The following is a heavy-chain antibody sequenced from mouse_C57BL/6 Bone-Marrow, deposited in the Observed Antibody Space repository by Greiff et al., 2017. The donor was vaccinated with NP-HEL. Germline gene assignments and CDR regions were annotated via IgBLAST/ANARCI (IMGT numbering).Heavy chain of an antibody. Sequence: VQLQQSGAELAKPGASVKLSCKASGYTFTSYWMHWVKQRPGQGLEWIGYINPSSGYTKYNQKFKDKATLTADKSSSTAYMQLSSLTYEDSAVYYCARGDYGNSYYFDYWGQGTTLTVSS. D-gene: IGHD2-1*01. CDR1: GYTFTSYW. V-gene: IGHV1-7*01. CDR3: ARGDYGNSYYFDY. CDR2: INPSSGYT. J-gene: IGHJ2*01.